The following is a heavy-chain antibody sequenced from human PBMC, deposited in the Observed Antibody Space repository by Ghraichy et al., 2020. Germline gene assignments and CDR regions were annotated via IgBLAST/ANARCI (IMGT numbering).Heavy chain of an antibody. CDR1: GFTFGDYA. D-gene: IGHD6-6*01. CDR3: TRDDNPIAVRSVFHY. CDR2: IKSKAYGGTT. Sequence: GGSLRLSCTASGFTFGDYAMTWFRQAPGKGLEWVGFIKSKAYGGTTGYAASVKGRFTISREDSKSIANLQMNSLKTEDTAVYYCTRDDNPIAVRSVFHYWGQGTLVTVSS. V-gene: IGHV3-49*03. J-gene: IGHJ4*02.